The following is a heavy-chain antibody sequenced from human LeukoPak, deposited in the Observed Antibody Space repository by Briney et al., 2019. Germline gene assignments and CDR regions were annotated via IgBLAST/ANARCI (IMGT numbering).Heavy chain of an antibody. CDR3: ANIQLWSDYNWFDP. CDR2: IYPGDSDT. Sequence: GESLKISCKGSGYKFTSYWIGWVRQVPGKGLEWMGIIYPGDSDTRYSPSFQGQVTISADKSISTAYLQWSSLKASDTAMYYCANIQLWSDYNWFDPWGQGTLVTVSS. CDR1: GYKFTSYW. V-gene: IGHV5-51*01. D-gene: IGHD5-18*01. J-gene: IGHJ5*02.